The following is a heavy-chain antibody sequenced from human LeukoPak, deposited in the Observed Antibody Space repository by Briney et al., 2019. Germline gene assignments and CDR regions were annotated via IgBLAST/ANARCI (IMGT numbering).Heavy chain of an antibody. CDR3: VKDLSGTYSFDY. CDR1: GFTVSGNY. Sequence: GGSLRLSCAASGFTVSGNYMSWVRQAPGKGLEWVSVIYSGGTTYYGDSVRGRFTISRDNSKNTLYLQMNSLRAEDTAVYFCVKDLSGTYSFDYWGQGTLVTVSS. V-gene: IGHV3-66*01. CDR2: IYSGGTT. J-gene: IGHJ4*02. D-gene: IGHD1-26*01.